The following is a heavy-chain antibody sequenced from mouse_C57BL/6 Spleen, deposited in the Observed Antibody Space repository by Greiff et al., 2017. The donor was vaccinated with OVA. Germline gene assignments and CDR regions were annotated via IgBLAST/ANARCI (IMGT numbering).Heavy chain of an antibody. D-gene: IGHD4-1*01. J-gene: IGHJ2*01. Sequence: VQLQQSGPELVKPGASVKISCKASGYAFSSSWMNWVKQRPGKGLEWIGRIYPGDGDTNYNGKFKGKATLTADKSSSTAYMQLSSLTSEDSAVYFCARTRDWDDFDYWGQGTTLTVSS. V-gene: IGHV1-82*01. CDR3: ARTRDWDDFDY. CDR2: IYPGDGDT. CDR1: GYAFSSSW.